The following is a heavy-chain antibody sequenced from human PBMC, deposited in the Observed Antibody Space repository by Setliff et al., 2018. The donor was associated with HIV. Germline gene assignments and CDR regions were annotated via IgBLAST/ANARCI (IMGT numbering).Heavy chain of an antibody. CDR2: IKTKPNSYAT. J-gene: IGHJ5*02. CDR1: GFTFSGSA. V-gene: IGHV3-73*01. CDR3: AASADGDCATTSCTNWFDP. D-gene: IGHD2-21*01. Sequence: GGSLRLSCSASGFTFSGSALHWVRQASGKGLEWVGRIKTKPNSYATAHAESVKGRFTISRDDSKSTAYLQLSSLKVEDTAVYFCAASADGDCATTSCTNWFDPWGQGTLVTVSS.